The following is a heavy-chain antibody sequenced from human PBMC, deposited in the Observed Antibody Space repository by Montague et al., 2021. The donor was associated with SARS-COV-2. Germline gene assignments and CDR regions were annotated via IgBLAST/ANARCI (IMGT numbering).Heavy chain of an antibody. CDR3: AHTNATGAWPIDY. Sequence: PALVLPTQTLTLTCAFSGFSLSSTGVGVGWLRQPPGKSLEWLTLIYWDDDKRYNPSLSSRLAITKDTSKNLAVLTLTNLNAADTATYYCAHTNATGAWPIDYWGQGTLVTVSS. J-gene: IGHJ4*02. CDR2: IYWDDDK. V-gene: IGHV2-5*02. D-gene: IGHD1-14*01. CDR1: GFSLSSTGVG.